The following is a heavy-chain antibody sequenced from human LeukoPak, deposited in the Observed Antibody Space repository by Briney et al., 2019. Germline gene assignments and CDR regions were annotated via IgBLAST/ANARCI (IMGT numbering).Heavy chain of an antibody. CDR2: MNPNSGNT. CDR3: ARGLRIAAAGRCYFDY. J-gene: IGHJ4*02. CDR1: GYTFTSYD. V-gene: IGHV1-8*01. D-gene: IGHD6-13*01. Sequence: ASVSVSCKASGYTFTSYDIYWVRPPPEQGLEWMGWMNPNSGNTGYAQKFQGRVTMARNTSISTTYMELSSLRSEDTAVYSFARGLRIAAAGRCYFDYWGQGTLVTVSS.